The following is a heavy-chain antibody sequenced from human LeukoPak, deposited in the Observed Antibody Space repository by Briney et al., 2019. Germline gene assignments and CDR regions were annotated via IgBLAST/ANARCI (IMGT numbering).Heavy chain of an antibody. D-gene: IGHD3-22*01. V-gene: IGHV3-30*02. J-gene: IGHJ1*01. CDR2: IRYDGSNK. CDR3: AKDGGYYYGSEYFQH. CDR1: GFAFSGYG. Sequence: GGSLRLSCAASGFAFSGYGMHWVRQAPGKGLEWVAFIRYDGSNKYYADSVKGRFTISRDNSKNTLYLQMNSLRAEDTAVYYCAKDGGYYYGSEYFQHWGQGTLVTVSS.